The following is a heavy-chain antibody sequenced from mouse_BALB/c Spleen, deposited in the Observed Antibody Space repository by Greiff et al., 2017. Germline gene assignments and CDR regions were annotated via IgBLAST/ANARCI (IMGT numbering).Heavy chain of an antibody. CDR1: GFDFSRYW. Sequence: EVKLVESGGGLVQPGGSLKLSCAASGFDFSRYWMSWVRQAPGKGLEWIGEINPDSSTINYTPSLKDKFIISRDNAKNTLYLQMSKVRSEDTALYYCARLIDYAMDYWGQGTSVTVSS. J-gene: IGHJ4*01. CDR3: ARLIDYAMDY. CDR2: INPDSSTI. D-gene: IGHD2-4*01. V-gene: IGHV4-1*02.